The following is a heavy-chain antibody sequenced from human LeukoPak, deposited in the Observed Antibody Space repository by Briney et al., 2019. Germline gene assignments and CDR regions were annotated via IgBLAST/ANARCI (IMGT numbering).Heavy chain of an antibody. V-gene: IGHV3-30*04. J-gene: IGHJ4*02. D-gene: IGHD3-3*01. CDR2: ISYDGSNK. CDR1: GFTFSSYA. CDR3: ARGMYYDFWSDGNFDY. Sequence: GGSLRLSCAASGFTFSSYAMSWVRQAPGKGLEWVAVISYDGSNKYYADSEKGRFTISRDNSKNTLYLQMNSLRAEDTAVYYCARGMYYDFWSDGNFDYWGQGTLVTVSS.